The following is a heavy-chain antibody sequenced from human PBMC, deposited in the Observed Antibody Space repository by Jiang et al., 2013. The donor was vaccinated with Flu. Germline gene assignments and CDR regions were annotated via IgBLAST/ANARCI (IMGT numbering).Heavy chain of an antibody. V-gene: IGHV3-9*01. CDR1: TFDDYA. CDR3: AKGKHPNYYDSSSLFDY. J-gene: IGHJ4*02. D-gene: IGHD3-22*01. Sequence: TFDDYAMHWVRQAPGKGLEWVSGISWNSGSIGYADSVKGRFTISRDNAKNSLYLQMNSLRAEDTALYYCAKGKHPNYYDSSSLFDYWGQGTLVTVSS. CDR2: ISWNSGSI.